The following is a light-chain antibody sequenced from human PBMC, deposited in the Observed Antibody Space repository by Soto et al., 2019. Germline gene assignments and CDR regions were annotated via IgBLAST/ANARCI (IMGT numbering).Light chain of an antibody. CDR2: DVS. CDR1: SSDVGGYNY. CDR3: SSYTSSSTLSPYV. J-gene: IGLJ1*01. V-gene: IGLV2-14*03. Sequence: QSVLTQPASVSGSPGQSITISCTGTSSDVGGYNYVSWYQHHPGKAPKLMIYDVSNRPSGVSNRFSGSKSGNTASLIISGLQAEDEADYYCSSYTSSSTLSPYVFVTGTKLTVL.